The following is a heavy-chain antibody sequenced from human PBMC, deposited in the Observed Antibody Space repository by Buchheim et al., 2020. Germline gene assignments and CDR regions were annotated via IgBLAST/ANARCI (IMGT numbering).Heavy chain of an antibody. CDR2: LYNSGST. V-gene: IGHV4-39*01. J-gene: IGHJ4*02. CDR1: GGSISSSSFY. Sequence: QLQLQESGPGLVKPSETLSLTCNVSGGSISSSSFYWGWMRQPPGKRLEWIGSLYNSGSTYYNSSLKSRVTISVQTSKNQFSLRLTSVTAVDTAVYYCASGWNAIDYWGQGTL. D-gene: IGHD1-1*01. CDR3: ASGWNAIDY.